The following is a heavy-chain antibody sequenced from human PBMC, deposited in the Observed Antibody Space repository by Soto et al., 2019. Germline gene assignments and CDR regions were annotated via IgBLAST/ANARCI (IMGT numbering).Heavy chain of an antibody. CDR2: IRPNDGHT. CDR1: GYTFTSYG. V-gene: IGHV1-18*01. J-gene: IGHJ4*02. Sequence: ASVKVSCKGLGYTFTSYGISWVRQAPGQGLEWMGWIRPNDGHTNYAQKLQGRVTMTTDTSTSTAYMELRSLRSDDTAVYYCARDAYSSSYFDYWGQGTLVTVSS. D-gene: IGHD6-13*01. CDR3: ARDAYSSSYFDY.